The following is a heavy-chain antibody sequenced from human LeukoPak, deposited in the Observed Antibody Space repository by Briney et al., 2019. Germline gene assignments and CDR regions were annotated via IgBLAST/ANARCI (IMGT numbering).Heavy chain of an antibody. V-gene: IGHV1-69*05. D-gene: IGHD3-3*01. CDR1: GGTFSSYA. Sequence: SVEVSCKASGGTFSSYAISWVRQAPGQGLEWMGGIIPIFGTANYAQKFQGRVTITTDESTSTAYMELSSLRSEDTAVYYCARVPRLRSGYYTDYYYYMDVWGKGTTVTVSS. CDR3: ARVPRLRSGYYTDYYYYMDV. CDR2: IIPIFGTA. J-gene: IGHJ6*03.